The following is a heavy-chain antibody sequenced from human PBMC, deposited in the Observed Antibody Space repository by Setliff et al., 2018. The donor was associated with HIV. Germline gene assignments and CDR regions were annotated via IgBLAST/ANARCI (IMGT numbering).Heavy chain of an antibody. CDR1: GGSISSGSYY. D-gene: IGHD4-17*01. V-gene: IGHV4-61*02. CDR2: IYTSGNT. Sequence: ASETLSLTCTVSGGSISSGSYYWSWIRQPAGKGLEWIGRIYTSGNTNYNPSLKSRVTMSVDTSKNQFSLKLTSVTASDTAVHYCARAAAGNTGPFDLWGQGSPVTVSS. J-gene: IGHJ4*02. CDR3: ARAAAGNTGPFDL.